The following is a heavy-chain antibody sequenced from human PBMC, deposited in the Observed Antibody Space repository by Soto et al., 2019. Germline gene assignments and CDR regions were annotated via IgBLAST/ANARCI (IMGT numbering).Heavy chain of an antibody. J-gene: IGHJ6*03. D-gene: IGHD3-10*01. CDR3: ASCVGEFPLGDYYYYYYMDV. V-gene: IGHV3-11*01. CDR2: ISSSGSTI. CDR1: GFTFSDYY. Sequence: GGSLRLSCAASGFTFSDYYMSWIRQAPGKGLEWVSYISSSGSTIYYADSVKGRFTISRDNAKNSLYLQMNSLRAEDTAVYYCASCVGEFPLGDYYYYYYMDVWGKGTTVTVSS.